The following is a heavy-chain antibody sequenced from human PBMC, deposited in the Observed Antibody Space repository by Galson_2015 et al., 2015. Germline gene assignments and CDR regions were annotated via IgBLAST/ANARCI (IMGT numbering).Heavy chain of an antibody. CDR3: ARGFMEILSGYYPVYYYYYMDV. Sequence: SVKVSGKASGYTFTSYDINWGRQAAGQGLEWVGWMNPNSGNTGYAQKFQGRVTMTRNTSISTAYMELSSLRSEDTAVYDCARGFMEILSGYYPVYYYYYMDVWGKGTTVTVSS. CDR2: MNPNSGNT. V-gene: IGHV1-8*01. J-gene: IGHJ6*03. CDR1: GYTFTSYD. D-gene: IGHD3-9*01.